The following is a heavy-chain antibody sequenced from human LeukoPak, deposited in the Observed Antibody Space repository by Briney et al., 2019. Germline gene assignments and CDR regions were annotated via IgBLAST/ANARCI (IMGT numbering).Heavy chain of an antibody. CDR2: ISAYLGNI. J-gene: IGHJ4*02. CDR1: GYIFTTYG. V-gene: IGHV1-18*01. CDR3: ARAWDCSSTTCYVYFDY. D-gene: IGHD2-2*01. Sequence: ASVKVSCKTSGYIFTTYGISWVRQAPGQGLEWMGWISAYLGNINYAQKLQGRVTMTTDTSTNTAYMELRSLTSDDTAVYYCARAWDCSSTTCYVYFDYWGQGSLVTVSS.